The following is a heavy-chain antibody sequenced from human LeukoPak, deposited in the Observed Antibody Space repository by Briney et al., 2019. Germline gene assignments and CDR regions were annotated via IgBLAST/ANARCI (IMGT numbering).Heavy chain of an antibody. CDR3: AKNNPYYDFWSGYYSSAFDI. V-gene: IGHV3-23*01. CDR2: ISGSGGST. D-gene: IGHD3-3*01. J-gene: IGHJ3*02. Sequence: GGSLRLSCAASGFTFSSYAMSWVRQAPGKGLEWVSAISGSGGSTYYADSVKGRFTISRDNSKNTLYLQMNSLRAEDTAVYYCAKNNPYYDFWSGYYSSAFDIWGQGTMVTVSS. CDR1: GFTFSSYA.